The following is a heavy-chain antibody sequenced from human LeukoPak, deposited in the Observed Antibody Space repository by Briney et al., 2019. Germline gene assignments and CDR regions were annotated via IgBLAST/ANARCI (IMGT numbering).Heavy chain of an antibody. J-gene: IGHJ5*02. D-gene: IGHD5-12*01. CDR2: IWFDGSDK. V-gene: IGHV3-33*06. CDR3: AKGYRNGYGA. CDR1: GFTFSNFA. Sequence: PGRSLRLSCAASGFTFSNFAMHWVRQAPGKGLEWVSVIWFDGSDKYYADSVKGRFTISRDNSRNTLQLQMNSLRAEDTAVYYCAKGYRNGYGAWGQGTLVSVSS.